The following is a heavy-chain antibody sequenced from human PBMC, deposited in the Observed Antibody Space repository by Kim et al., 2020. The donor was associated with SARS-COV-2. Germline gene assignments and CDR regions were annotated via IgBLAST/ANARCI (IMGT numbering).Heavy chain of an antibody. CDR1: GDSISTNSYY. CDR2: VYYRGNA. D-gene: IGHD2-15*01. Sequence: SETLSLTCTVSGDSISTNSYYWGWLRQPPGKGLEWIGSVYYRGNAFYNPSLKGRLTISIDKSSSQFFLHLTSVTSADTAIYYFATLPNWAAGGIDNRGQG. V-gene: IGHV4-39*01. CDR3: ATLPNWAAGGIDN. J-gene: IGHJ4*02.